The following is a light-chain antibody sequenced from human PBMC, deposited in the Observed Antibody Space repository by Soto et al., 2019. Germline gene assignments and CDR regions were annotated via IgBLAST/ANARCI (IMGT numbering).Light chain of an antibody. V-gene: IGKV3-11*01. CDR1: QSVGNF. CDR2: HGS. CDR3: QQRRDLLT. J-gene: IGKJ4*01. Sequence: EIVLTQSPATLSLSPGERATLSCRASQSVGNFLTWYQQKPGQAPRLLIFHGSNRATGIPARFSGSGSGTDFTLTISSLEPEDFAVYYCQQRRDLLTFGGGTKVEIK.